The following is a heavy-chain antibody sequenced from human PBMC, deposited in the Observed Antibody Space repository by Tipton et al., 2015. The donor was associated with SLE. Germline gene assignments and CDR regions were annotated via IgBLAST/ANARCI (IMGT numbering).Heavy chain of an antibody. CDR1: GFTFSSYG. D-gene: IGHD3-22*01. J-gene: IGHJ3*02. Sequence: SLRLSCAASGFTFSSYGMHWVRQAPGKGLEWVAFIRYDGSNKYYADSVKGRFTIPRDNSKNTLYLQMNSLRAEDTAVYYCAKSQGKMIVGDAFDIWGQGTMVTVSS. V-gene: IGHV3-30*02. CDR2: IRYDGSNK. CDR3: AKSQGKMIVGDAFDI.